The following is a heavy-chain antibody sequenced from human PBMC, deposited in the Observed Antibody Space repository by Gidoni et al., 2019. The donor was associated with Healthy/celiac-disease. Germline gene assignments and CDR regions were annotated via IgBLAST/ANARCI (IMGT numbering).Heavy chain of an antibody. V-gene: IGHV3-21*01. CDR1: GFTFSSYS. CDR2: ISSSSSYI. D-gene: IGHD2-15*01. Sequence: EVQLVESGGGLVKPGGSLRLSCAASGFTFSSYSMNWVRQAPGKGLEWVSSISSSSSYIYYADSVKGRFTISRDNAKNSLYLQMNSLRAEDTAVYYCARDGCSGGSCLDYWGQGTLVTVSS. J-gene: IGHJ4*02. CDR3: ARDGCSGGSCLDY.